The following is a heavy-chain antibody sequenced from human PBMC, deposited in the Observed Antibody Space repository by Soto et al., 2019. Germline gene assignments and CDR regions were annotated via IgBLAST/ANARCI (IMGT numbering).Heavy chain of an antibody. CDR3: ARRRYYYGMDV. CDR1: GGSISSSSYY. J-gene: IGHJ6*02. Sequence: TSETLSLTCTVSGGSISSSSYYWGWIRQPPGKGLEWIGSIYYSGSTYYNPSLKSRVTISVDTSKNQFSLKLSSVTAADTAVYYCARRRYYYGMDVWGQGTTVTVSS. CDR2: IYYSGST. V-gene: IGHV4-39*01.